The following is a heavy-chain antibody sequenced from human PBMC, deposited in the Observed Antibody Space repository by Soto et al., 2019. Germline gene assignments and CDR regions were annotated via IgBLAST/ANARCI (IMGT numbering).Heavy chain of an antibody. V-gene: IGHV3-48*01. D-gene: IGHD3-10*02. CDR1: AFTFSPYS. CDR3: ARVAGRSMTPFGRVENWFVP. J-gene: IGHJ5*02. Sequence: EGSLRLSCAASAFTFSPYSMNCVRQAPGKRLEWVSYISSSSSTIYYADSVKGRFTISRDNAKNSLYLQMNSLRAEDTAVYYCARVAGRSMTPFGRVENWFVPWGQGTLVTGSS. CDR2: ISSSSSTI.